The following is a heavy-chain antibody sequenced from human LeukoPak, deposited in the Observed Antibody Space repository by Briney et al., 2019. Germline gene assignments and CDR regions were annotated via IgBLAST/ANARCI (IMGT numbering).Heavy chain of an antibody. J-gene: IGHJ4*02. CDR2: ISSSGSTI. CDR3: ARVLGFGELIFDY. V-gene: IGHV3-48*03. Sequence: GGSLRLSCAASGFTFSSYEMNWVRQAPGKGLEWVSYISSSGSTIYYADSVKGRFTISRDNAKNSLYLQMNSLRAEDTAVYYCARVLGFGELIFDYWGQGTLVTVSS. D-gene: IGHD3-10*01. CDR1: GFTFSSYE.